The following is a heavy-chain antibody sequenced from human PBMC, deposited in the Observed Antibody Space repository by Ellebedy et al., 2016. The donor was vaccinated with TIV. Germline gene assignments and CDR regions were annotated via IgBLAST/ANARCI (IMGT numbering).Heavy chain of an antibody. CDR3: ARDTRSDKAPNFDY. J-gene: IGHJ4*02. V-gene: IGHV3-48*01. Sequence: PGGSLRLSCVASGFTFSSYSMNWVRQAPGKGLGWISSISSSSSSIYYTDSVKGRFTISRDNARNSLYLQMSSLRAEDTAVYYCARDTRSDKAPNFDYWGQGTLVTVSS. D-gene: IGHD3-3*01. CDR2: ISSSSSSI. CDR1: GFTFSSYS.